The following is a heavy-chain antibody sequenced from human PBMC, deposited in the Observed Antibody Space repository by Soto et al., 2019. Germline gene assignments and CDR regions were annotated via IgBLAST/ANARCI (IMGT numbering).Heavy chain of an antibody. Sequence: GGSLRLSCAASGFIFRNFWMHWVRQAPGKGLMWVSRINSDGSSTSYADSVKGRLTISRDNTKNTLYLQMSVLTAEDTAVYYCARGPSSGWYGTDYWGQGTLVTVSS. CDR2: INSDGSST. D-gene: IGHD6-19*01. CDR1: GFIFRNFW. V-gene: IGHV3-74*01. CDR3: ARGPSSGWYGTDY. J-gene: IGHJ4*02.